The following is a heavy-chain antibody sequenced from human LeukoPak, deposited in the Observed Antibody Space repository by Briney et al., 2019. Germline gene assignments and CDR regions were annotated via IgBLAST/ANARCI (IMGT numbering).Heavy chain of an antibody. V-gene: IGHV3-23*01. CDR3: AKGRRGYSYGWGVGY. Sequence: GGSLRLSCAASGFTFSSYAMSWVRQAPGKGLEWVSAISGSGGSTYYADSVEGRFTISRDNSKNTLYLQMNSLRAEDTAVYYCAKGRRGYSYGWGVGYWGQGTLVTVSS. D-gene: IGHD5-18*01. J-gene: IGHJ4*02. CDR2: ISGSGGST. CDR1: GFTFSSYA.